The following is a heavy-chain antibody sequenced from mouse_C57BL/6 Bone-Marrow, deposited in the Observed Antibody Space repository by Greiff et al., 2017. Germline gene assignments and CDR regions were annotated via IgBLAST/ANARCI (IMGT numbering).Heavy chain of an antibody. CDR2: ISSGSSTI. V-gene: IGHV5-17*01. CDR1: GFTFSDYG. CDR3: ARRLWFFDY. Sequence: EVKVIESGGGLVKPGGSLKLSCAASGFTFSDYGMHWVRQAPEQGLEWVAYISSGSSTIYYADTVKGRFTISRDNAKNTMFLQMTSLRSEDTAMYYCARRLWFFDYWGQGTTLTVSS. D-gene: IGHD2-2*01. J-gene: IGHJ2*01.